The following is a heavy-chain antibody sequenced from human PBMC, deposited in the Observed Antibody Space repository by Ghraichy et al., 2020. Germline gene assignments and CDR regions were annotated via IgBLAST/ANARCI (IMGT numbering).Heavy chain of an antibody. V-gene: IGHV3-74*01. D-gene: IGHD2-15*01. Sequence: GGSLRLSCAASGFPLSNYWMHWVRQAPGKGPVWVSRINSGGTNTIYADSVKGRFTISRDNAKNTLYLQINSLRVEDTAVYYCAREYGRGGRCFFGTGGSHFGSWGQGTLVTVSS. CDR1: GFPLSNYW. J-gene: IGHJ4*02. CDR3: AREYGRGGRCFFGTGGSHFGS. CDR2: INSGGTNT.